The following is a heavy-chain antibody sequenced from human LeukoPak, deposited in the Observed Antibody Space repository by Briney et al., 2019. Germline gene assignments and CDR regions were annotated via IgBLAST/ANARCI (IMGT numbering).Heavy chain of an antibody. J-gene: IGHJ6*03. CDR1: GGSISSYY. CDR3: ARVRGYSYGAFNYYYYMDV. Sequence: PSETLSLTCTVSGGSISSYYWSWLRQPPGKGLEWIGYIYYSGSTNYNPSLKSRVTISVDTSKNQFSLKLSSVTAADTAVYYCARVRGYSYGAFNYYYYMDVWGKGTTVTISS. V-gene: IGHV4-59*01. CDR2: IYYSGST. D-gene: IGHD5-18*01.